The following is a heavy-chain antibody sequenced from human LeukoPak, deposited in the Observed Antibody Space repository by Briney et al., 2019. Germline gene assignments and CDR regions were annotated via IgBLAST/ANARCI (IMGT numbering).Heavy chain of an antibody. J-gene: IGHJ4*02. CDR2: ISGSGGST. D-gene: IGHD3-3*01. Sequence: GGSLRLSCAASGFTFSSYAMSWVRQAPGKGLEWVSAISGSGGSTYYADSVKGRFTISRDNSKNTLYLQMNSLRAEDTAVYYCAKVLQNYDFWSGYYSPFDYWGQETLVTVSS. CDR1: GFTFSSYA. CDR3: AKVLQNYDFWSGYYSPFDY. V-gene: IGHV3-23*01.